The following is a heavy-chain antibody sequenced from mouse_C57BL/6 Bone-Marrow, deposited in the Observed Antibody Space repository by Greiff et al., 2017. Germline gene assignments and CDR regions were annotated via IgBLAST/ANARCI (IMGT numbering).Heavy chain of an antibody. J-gene: IGHJ4*01. V-gene: IGHV5-17*01. CDR3: AKTGFPTMDY. CDR1: GFTFSDYG. Sequence: EVQLQESGGGLVKPGGSLKLSCAASGFTFSDYGMHWVRQAPEKGLEWVAYISSGSSTIYYADTVKGRFTISRDNAKNTLFLQMTSLRSEDTAMYYCAKTGFPTMDYWGQGTSVTVSS. CDR2: ISSGSSTI. D-gene: IGHD4-1*01.